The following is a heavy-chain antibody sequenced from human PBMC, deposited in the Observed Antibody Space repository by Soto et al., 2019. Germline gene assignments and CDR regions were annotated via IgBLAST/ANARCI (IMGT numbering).Heavy chain of an antibody. Sequence: QLVESGGGVVQPGLSLRLSCAASGFTFRTYAMTWVRQAPGKGLEWVSTISGSGGSTYYADSVKGRFTISRDNSKNTLYLQMNSLRAEDTAVYYCAKDGWELLRGFDPWGQGTLVTVSS. CDR3: AKDGWELLRGFDP. J-gene: IGHJ5*02. CDR1: GFTFRTYA. D-gene: IGHD1-26*01. CDR2: ISGSGGST. V-gene: IGHV3-23*04.